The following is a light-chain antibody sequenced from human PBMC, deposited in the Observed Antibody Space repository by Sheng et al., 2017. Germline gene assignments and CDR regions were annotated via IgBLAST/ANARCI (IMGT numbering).Light chain of an antibody. J-gene: IGKJ2*01. V-gene: IGKV1-5*03. CDR2: KAS. CDR1: QSISTW. Sequence: DIQMTQSPSTLSASVGDRVTITCRASQSISTWLAWYQQKPGKAPKLLIYKASTLESGVPSRFSGSGSRTEFTLSINSLQPDDFATYYCQQYNTYGYTFCQGTKLEI. CDR3: QQYNTYGYT.